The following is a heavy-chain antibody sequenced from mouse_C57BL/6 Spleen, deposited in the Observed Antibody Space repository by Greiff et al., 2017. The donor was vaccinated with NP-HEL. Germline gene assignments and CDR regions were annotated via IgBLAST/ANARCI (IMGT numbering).Heavy chain of an antibody. CDR3: ARSDYYGSSYAYYAMDY. CDR2: IYPGSGNT. Sequence: VQLQQSGAELVRPGATVKLSCKASGYTFTDYYINWVKQRPGQGLEWIARIYPGSGNTYYNEKFKGKATLTAEKSSSTAYMQLSSLTSEDSAVYFCARSDYYGSSYAYYAMDYWGQGTSVTVSS. J-gene: IGHJ4*01. V-gene: IGHV1-76*01. D-gene: IGHD1-1*01. CDR1: GYTFTDYY.